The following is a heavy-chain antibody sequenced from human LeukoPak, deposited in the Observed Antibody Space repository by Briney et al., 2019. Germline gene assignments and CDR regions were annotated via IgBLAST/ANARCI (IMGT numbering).Heavy chain of an antibody. CDR2: TYYRSKWYN. Sequence: QTLSLTCVISGDCVPSNSAAWNWLRHTPSRGLEWLGRTYYRSKWYNDYAVSVKSRITINPDTSKNQFSLQLNSVTPEDTAVYYCARTKTGDTAMVYFDYWGQGTLVTVSS. D-gene: IGHD5-18*01. CDR1: GDCVPSNSAA. J-gene: IGHJ4*02. CDR3: ARTKTGDTAMVYFDY. V-gene: IGHV6-1*01.